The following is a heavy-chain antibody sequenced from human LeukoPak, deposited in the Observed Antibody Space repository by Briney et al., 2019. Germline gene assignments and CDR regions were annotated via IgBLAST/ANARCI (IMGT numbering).Heavy chain of an antibody. Sequence: ASVKVSCKASGYTFTSYYMHWVRQAPRQGLEWMGIINPSGGSTSYAQKFQGRVTMTRDTSTSTVYMELSSLRSEDTAVYYCARVSSGWYYLDYWGQGTLVTVSS. CDR2: INPSGGST. D-gene: IGHD6-19*01. CDR3: ARVSSGWYYLDY. V-gene: IGHV1-46*01. CDR1: GYTFTSYY. J-gene: IGHJ4*02.